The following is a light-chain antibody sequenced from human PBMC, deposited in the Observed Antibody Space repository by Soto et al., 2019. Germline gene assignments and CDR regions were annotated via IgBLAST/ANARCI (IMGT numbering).Light chain of an antibody. CDR1: TSDVGRYNH. V-gene: IGLV2-14*01. CDR2: DVT. CDR3: CSYTTTTTIYV. Sequence: QSALTQPASVSGSPGQSVTISCTGTTSDVGRYNHLSWYQQHPGKAPKLILYDVTNRPSGISNRFSGSKSGTTASLTISALQPEDEAEYYCCSYTTTTTIYVFGTGTKLTVL. J-gene: IGLJ1*01.